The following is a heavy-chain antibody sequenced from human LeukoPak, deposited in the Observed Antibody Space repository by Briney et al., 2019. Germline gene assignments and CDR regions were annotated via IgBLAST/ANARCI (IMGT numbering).Heavy chain of an antibody. CDR3: ARRGITGTSRAGYFDY. CDR2: IYYSGST. CDR1: GGSISSSSYY. D-gene: IGHD1-7*01. J-gene: IGHJ4*02. V-gene: IGHV4-39*01. Sequence: SETLSLTCTVSGGSISSSSYYWGWIRQPPGKGLEWIGSIYYSGSTYYNPSLKSRVTISVDTSKNQFSLKLSSVTAADTAVYYCARRGITGTSRAGYFDYWGQGTLVTVSS.